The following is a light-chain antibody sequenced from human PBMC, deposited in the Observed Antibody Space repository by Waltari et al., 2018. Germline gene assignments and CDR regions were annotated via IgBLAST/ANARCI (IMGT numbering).Light chain of an antibody. CDR3: SSFAGNINVG. CDR2: EVS. V-gene: IGLV2-8*01. Sequence: QSALTQPPSASGSPGQSVTISCTGTSNDVGAHNYVSWYQQHPGKAPKLLIYEVSMRPSGVPDRFAGSKSDNTASLTVSGLQAEDEADYYCSSFAGNINVGFGGGTKLTVL. J-gene: IGLJ2*01. CDR1: SNDVGAHNY.